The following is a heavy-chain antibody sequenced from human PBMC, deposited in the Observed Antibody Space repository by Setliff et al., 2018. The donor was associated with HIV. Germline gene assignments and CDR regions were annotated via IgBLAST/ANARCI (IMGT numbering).Heavy chain of an antibody. CDR3: ARYTSKVDWFDP. CDR1: GVTVSSNY. Sequence: PGGSLRLSCAASGVTVSSNYMTWVRQAPGKGLEWVSVMYSGGNIYYADSVKGRFTISRDNSKNILYLQMNSLRAEDTAVYYCARYTSKVDWFDPWGQGTLVTVSS. CDR2: MYSGGNI. D-gene: IGHD2-2*02. V-gene: IGHV3-66*01. J-gene: IGHJ5*02.